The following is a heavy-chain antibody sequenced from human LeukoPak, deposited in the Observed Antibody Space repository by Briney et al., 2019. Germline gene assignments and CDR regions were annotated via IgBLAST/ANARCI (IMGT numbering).Heavy chain of an antibody. CDR2: IYYSGST. J-gene: IGHJ4*02. Sequence: SETLSLTCTVSGGSISSSSYYWGWIRQPPGKGLEWIGSIYYSGSTYYNPSLKSRVTISVDTSKNQFSLKLSSVTAADTAVYYCARTQKEVLYDILTGYYTHNSSYYFDYWGQGTLVTVSS. CDR3: ARTQKEVLYDILTGYYTHNSSYYFDY. CDR1: GGSISSSSYY. V-gene: IGHV4-39*07. D-gene: IGHD3-9*01.